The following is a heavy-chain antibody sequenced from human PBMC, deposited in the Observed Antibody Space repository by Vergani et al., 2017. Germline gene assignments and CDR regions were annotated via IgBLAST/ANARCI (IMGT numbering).Heavy chain of an antibody. D-gene: IGHD3-10*01. V-gene: IGHV1-69-2*01. CDR3: ATSYYYGSGSYSFLGMGDAFDI. CDR2: VDPEDGET. J-gene: IGHJ3*02. CDR1: GYTFTDYY. Sequence: EVQLVQSGAEVKKPGATVKISCKVSGYTFTDYYMHWVQQAPGKGLEWMGLVDPEDGETIYAEKFQGRGTINADPSTDTAYMELSSLRSEDTAVYYCATSYYYGSGSYSFLGMGDAFDIWGQGTMVTVSS.